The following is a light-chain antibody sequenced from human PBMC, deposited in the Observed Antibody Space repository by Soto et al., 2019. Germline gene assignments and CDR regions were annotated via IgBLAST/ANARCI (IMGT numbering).Light chain of an antibody. CDR1: QSISSW. CDR3: LQDYDYPRT. J-gene: IGKJ1*01. Sequence: DIQMTQSRSTLSASVGDRVTITCRASQSISSWLAWYQQKPGKAPKLLIYDASSLESGVPSRFSGSGSGTEFTLSINSLQPDDFATYYRLQDYDYPRTFGQGTKVDIK. CDR2: DAS. V-gene: IGKV1-5*01.